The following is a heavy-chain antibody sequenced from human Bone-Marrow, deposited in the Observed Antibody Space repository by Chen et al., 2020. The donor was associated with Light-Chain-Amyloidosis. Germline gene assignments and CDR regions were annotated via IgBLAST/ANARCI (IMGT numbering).Heavy chain of an antibody. J-gene: IGHJ4*02. Sequence: EVQPEQSGPEVKKPGESLKISCKGSGYTFPNYWIGWVRQMPGKGLEWMGVINPDDSDARYSPSFEGQVTISADKSITTAYLQWRSLKASDTAMYYCARRRDGYNFDYWGQGTLVTVSS. CDR2: INPDDSDA. CDR1: GYTFPNYW. V-gene: IGHV5-51*01. CDR3: ARRRDGYNFDY. D-gene: IGHD5-12*01.